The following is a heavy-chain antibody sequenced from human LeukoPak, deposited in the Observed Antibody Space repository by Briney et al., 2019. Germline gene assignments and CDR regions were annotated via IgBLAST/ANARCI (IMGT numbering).Heavy chain of an antibody. CDR1: GFTFSSYG. Sequence: PGGSLRLSCAASGFTFSSYGMHWVRQAPGKGLEWVAVIWYDGSNKYYADSVKGRFTISRDNSKNTLYLQMNSLRTEDTAVYYYARAYYYYMDVWGKGTTVTVFS. J-gene: IGHJ6*03. V-gene: IGHV3-33*01. CDR2: IWYDGSNK. CDR3: ARAYYYYMDV. D-gene: IGHD2-21*01.